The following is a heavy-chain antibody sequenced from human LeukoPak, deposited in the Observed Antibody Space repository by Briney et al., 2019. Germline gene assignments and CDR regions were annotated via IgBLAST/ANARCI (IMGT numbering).Heavy chain of an antibody. V-gene: IGHV1-18*01. J-gene: IGHJ4*02. Sequence: ASVKVSCKASGYTFTSYGISWVRQAPGQGLEWMGWISAYNGSTNYAQKLQGRVTMTTDTSTSTAYMELRSLRSDDTAVYYCARSGPYYDFWSGYYSSYFDYWGQGTLVTVSS. CDR2: ISAYNGST. D-gene: IGHD3-3*01. CDR3: ARSGPYYDFWSGYYSSYFDY. CDR1: GYTFTSYG.